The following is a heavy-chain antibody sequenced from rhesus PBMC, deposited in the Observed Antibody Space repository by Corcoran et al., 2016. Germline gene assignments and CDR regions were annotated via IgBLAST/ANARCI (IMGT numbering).Heavy chain of an antibody. CDR3: ARDGEYIGY. CDR1: GCSVSSSNW. J-gene: IGHJ4*01. D-gene: IGHD7-45*01. Sequence: QVQLQESGPGLVKPSETLSLTCAVSGCSVSSSNWWGWIRQPPGKGLEWIGYISGSSGSTYYNPSLKSRVTISIDTSKNQFSLKLSSVTAADTAVYYCARDGEYIGYWGQGVLVTVSS. V-gene: IGHV4-65*01. CDR2: ISGSSGST.